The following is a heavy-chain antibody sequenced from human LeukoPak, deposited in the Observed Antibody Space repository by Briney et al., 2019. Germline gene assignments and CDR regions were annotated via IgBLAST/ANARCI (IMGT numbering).Heavy chain of an antibody. CDR2: ISAYNGNT. CDR3: ARGSVLMVYAIPYYYGMDV. Sequence: ASVKVSCKASGYTFTSYGISWVRQAPGQGLEWMGWISAYNGNTNYAQKLQGRVTMTTDTSASTAYMELRSLRSDDTAVYYCARGSVLMVYAIPYYYGMDVWGQGTTVTVSS. D-gene: IGHD2-8*01. CDR1: GYTFTSYG. V-gene: IGHV1-18*04. J-gene: IGHJ6*02.